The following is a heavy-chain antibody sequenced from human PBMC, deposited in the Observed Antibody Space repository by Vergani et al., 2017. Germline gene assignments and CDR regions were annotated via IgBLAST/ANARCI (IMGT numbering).Heavy chain of an antibody. Sequence: QVQLVESGGGVVQPGRSLRLSCAASGFTFSSYGMHWVRQAPGKGVEWVAVISYDGRNKYYADSVKGRFTLSHDNSKNTLYLQMNSLRAEDTAVYYCAKDLADYYIKKTPLDYWGQGSLVTVSS. V-gene: IGHV3-30*18. CDR2: ISYDGRNK. D-gene: IGHD3-10*01. J-gene: IGHJ4*02. CDR3: AKDLADYYIKKTPLDY. CDR1: GFTFSSYG.